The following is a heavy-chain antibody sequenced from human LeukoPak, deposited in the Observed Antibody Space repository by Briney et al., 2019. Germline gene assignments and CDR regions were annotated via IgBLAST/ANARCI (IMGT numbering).Heavy chain of an antibody. V-gene: IGHV4-38-2*01. J-gene: IGHJ3*02. CDR1: GYSISSGYY. CDR3: ARPGGYCSSTSCYKDDAFDI. Sequence: SETLSLTCAVSGYSISSGYYWGWIRQPPGKGLEWIWSIYNSRSTYYNPSLKSRVTISVDTSKNQFSLKLSSVTAADTAVYYCARPGGYCSSTSCYKDDAFDIWGQGTMVTVSS. D-gene: IGHD2-2*02. CDR2: IYNSRST.